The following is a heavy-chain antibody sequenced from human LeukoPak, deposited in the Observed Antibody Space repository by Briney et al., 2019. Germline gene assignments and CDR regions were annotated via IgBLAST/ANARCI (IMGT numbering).Heavy chain of an antibody. V-gene: IGHV3-23*01. Sequence: GGSLRLSCAASGFTFSSYAMSWVRQAPGKGLEWVSAISGSGGSTYYADSVKGRFTISRDNSKNTLYLQMNSLRAEGSAVYYCAKDGYCSGGSCYQPFDYWGQGTLVTVSS. CDR2: ISGSGGST. D-gene: IGHD2-15*01. J-gene: IGHJ4*02. CDR1: GFTFSSYA. CDR3: AKDGYCSGGSCYQPFDY.